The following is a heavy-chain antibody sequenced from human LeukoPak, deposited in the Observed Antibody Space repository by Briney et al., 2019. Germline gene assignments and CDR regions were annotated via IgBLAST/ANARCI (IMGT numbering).Heavy chain of an antibody. CDR2: ILNDGGRT. J-gene: IGHJ4*02. CDR3: VRHNYGYDY. CDR1: GFTFNTYW. Sequence: PGGSLRLSCAASGFTFNTYWMHWVRQAPGEGPVWVAHILNDGGRTSYADSVKGRFIISRDNAKNTLSLQMNSLRAEDTAVYYCVRHNYGYDYWGQGTPVTVSS. D-gene: IGHD5-18*01. V-gene: IGHV3-74*01.